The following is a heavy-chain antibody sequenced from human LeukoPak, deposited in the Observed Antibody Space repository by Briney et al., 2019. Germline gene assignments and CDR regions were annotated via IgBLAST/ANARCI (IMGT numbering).Heavy chain of an antibody. Sequence: GGSLRLSCAASGFTFSSYAMNWVRQAPGKGLEWLAVISYDGSNKYYADSVKGRFTISRDNSKNTLYLQMNSLRAEDTAVYYCAREWEMATITQHFDYWGQGTLVTVSS. V-gene: IGHV3-30*04. CDR1: GFTFSSYA. J-gene: IGHJ4*02. CDR2: ISYDGSNK. CDR3: AREWEMATITQHFDY. D-gene: IGHD5-24*01.